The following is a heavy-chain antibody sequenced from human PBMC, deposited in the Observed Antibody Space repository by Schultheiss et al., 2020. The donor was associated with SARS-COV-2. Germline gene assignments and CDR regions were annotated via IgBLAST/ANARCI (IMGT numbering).Heavy chain of an antibody. J-gene: IGHJ4*02. CDR3: ARDRGATPLFGY. Sequence: SQTLSLTCTVSGGSVSSGSYYWSWIRQPPGKGLEWIGYIYYSGRTSYNPSLKRRVTISLDTSKKNFSLKLRSVTDADTALYYCARDRGATPLFGYWGQGTLVTVSS. CDR1: GGSVSSGSYY. CDR2: IYYSGRT. V-gene: IGHV4-61*03. D-gene: IGHD1-26*01.